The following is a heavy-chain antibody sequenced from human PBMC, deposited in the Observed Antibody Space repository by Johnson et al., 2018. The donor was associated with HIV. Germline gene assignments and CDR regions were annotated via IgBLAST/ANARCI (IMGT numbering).Heavy chain of an antibody. J-gene: IGHJ3*02. Sequence: EVQLVESGGGLVQPGGSLRLSCAASGFTFRSYDMHWVRQATGKGLEWVSAIGAAGDTYYPGSVKGRFTISRENAKNSLYLQMNSLRAGDTAVYYCARGLGSYSSGYPMLDAFDIWGQGTMVTVS. V-gene: IGHV3-13*01. CDR2: IGAAGDT. CDR1: GFTFRSYD. D-gene: IGHD3-22*01. CDR3: ARGLGSYSSGYPMLDAFDI.